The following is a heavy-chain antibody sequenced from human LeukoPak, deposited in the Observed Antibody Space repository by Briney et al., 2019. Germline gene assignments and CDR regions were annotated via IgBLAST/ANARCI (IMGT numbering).Heavy chain of an antibody. CDR2: IRSNSYSGAA. CDR1: GFTFGDFA. V-gene: IGHV3-49*04. J-gene: IGHJ4*02. CDR3: TRAYYYGSESYYEDYFDY. Sequence: HPGRSLRLSCTGSGFTFGDFAMAWVRQAPGKGLEWVAFIRSNSYSGAAEYAASVKGRFTISREDSKTIAYLQMNSLKTEDTAVYYCTRAYYYGSESYYEDYFDYWGQGTLVTVSS. D-gene: IGHD3-10*01.